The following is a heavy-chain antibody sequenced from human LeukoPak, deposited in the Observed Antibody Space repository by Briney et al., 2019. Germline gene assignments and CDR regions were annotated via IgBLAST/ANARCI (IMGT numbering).Heavy chain of an antibody. CDR3: ARDYPSSGYYSI. V-gene: IGHV1-2*02. Sequence: ASVKVSCKASGYTFTGYYMHWVRQAPGPGLEWMGWINPNSGGTNYAQKFQGRVTMTRDTSISTAYMELSRLRSDDSAVYYCARDYPSSGYYSIWGQGTLVTVSS. CDR1: GYTFTGYY. D-gene: IGHD3-22*01. J-gene: IGHJ4*02. CDR2: INPNSGGT.